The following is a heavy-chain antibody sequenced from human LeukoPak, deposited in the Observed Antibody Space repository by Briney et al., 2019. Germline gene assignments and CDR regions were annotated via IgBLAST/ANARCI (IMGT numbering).Heavy chain of an antibody. J-gene: IGHJ4*02. V-gene: IGHV1-18*01. D-gene: IGHD6-13*01. Sequence: ASVKVSCKASGYTFTSYGISWVRQAPGQGLEWMGWISAYNGDTNSPQKLQGRVTMTTDTSTSTAYMELRSLRSDDTAVYYCARALRPAGSSWPYFDYWGQGTLVTVSS. CDR1: GYTFTSYG. CDR3: ARALRPAGSSWPYFDY. CDR2: ISAYNGDT.